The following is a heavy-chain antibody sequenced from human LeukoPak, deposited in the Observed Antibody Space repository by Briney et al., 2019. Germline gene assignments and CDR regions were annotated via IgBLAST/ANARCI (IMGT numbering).Heavy chain of an antibody. CDR1: GGSISSYY. D-gene: IGHD4-23*01. CDR3: ARRRDGCKFGYYYGMDV. J-gene: IGHJ6*02. Sequence: SETLSLTCTVSGGSISSYYWSWIRQPPGKGLEWIGYIYYSGSTNYNPSLKSRVTISVDTSKNQFSLKLSSVTAADTAVYYCARRRDGCKFGYYYGMDVWGQGTTVTVSS. V-gene: IGHV4-59*08. CDR2: IYYSGST.